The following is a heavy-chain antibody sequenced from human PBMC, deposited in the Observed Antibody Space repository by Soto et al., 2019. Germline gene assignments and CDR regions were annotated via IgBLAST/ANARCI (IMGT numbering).Heavy chain of an antibody. Sequence: EVQLVESGGGLVQPVGSLRLSCAASGFTFSSYWMHWVRQAPGKGPVWVSYINSDGSSSNYADSVKGRFTISRDNAKNKLYLQMNSLRDEDTAVYYCASNYAEVEMSHYWGQGTLVTVSS. CDR1: GFTFSSYW. CDR2: INSDGSSS. J-gene: IGHJ4*02. V-gene: IGHV3-74*01. D-gene: IGHD3-16*01. CDR3: ASNYAEVEMSHY.